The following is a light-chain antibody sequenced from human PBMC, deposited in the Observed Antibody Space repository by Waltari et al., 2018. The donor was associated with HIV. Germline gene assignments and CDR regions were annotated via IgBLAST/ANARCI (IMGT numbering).Light chain of an antibody. J-gene: IGKJ4*01. CDR1: QSVGSY. V-gene: IGKV3-11*01. CDR3: QQRSNLPLT. Sequence: EVVLTQSPATLSLSPGERATLSCRASQSVGSYLAWYQQKLGQAPRLLIYDASNRATGIPPRFSGSGSGTDFTLTISSLEAEDFAVYYCQQRSNLPLTFGGGTKVEIK. CDR2: DAS.